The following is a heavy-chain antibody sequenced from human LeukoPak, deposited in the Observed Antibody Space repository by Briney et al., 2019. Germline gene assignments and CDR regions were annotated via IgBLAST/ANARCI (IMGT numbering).Heavy chain of an antibody. CDR3: ASGRGYSGYDSDY. Sequence: PGGSLRLSCAASGFTFSSYSMNWVRQAPGKGLEWVSYISSSSSTIYYADSVKGRFTISRDNAKNSLYLQMNSLRAEDTAVYYCASGRGYSGYDSDYWGQGTLVTVSS. CDR2: ISSSSSTI. J-gene: IGHJ4*02. CDR1: GFTFSSYS. D-gene: IGHD5-12*01. V-gene: IGHV3-48*04.